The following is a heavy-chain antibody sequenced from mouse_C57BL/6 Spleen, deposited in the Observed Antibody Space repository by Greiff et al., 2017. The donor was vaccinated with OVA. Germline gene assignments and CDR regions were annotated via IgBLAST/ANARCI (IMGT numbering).Heavy chain of an antibody. CDR2: LSYDGSK. V-gene: IGHV3-6*01. CDR1: GYSIPSGYY. D-gene: IGHD2-1*01. CDR3: AAIYYGNLGDYFDY. Sequence: EVKLMESGPGLVKPSQSLSLTCSGTGYSIPSGYYWNWIRQFPGNKLEWMGYLSYDGSKNYNPSLKNRISITRDTSKNQFFLKLNSVTTEDTATYYCAAIYYGNLGDYFDYWGQGTTLTVSS. J-gene: IGHJ2*01.